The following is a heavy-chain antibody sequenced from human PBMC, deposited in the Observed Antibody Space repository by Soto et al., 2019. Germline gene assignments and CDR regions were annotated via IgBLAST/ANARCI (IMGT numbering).Heavy chain of an antibody. D-gene: IGHD3-3*01. CDR2: IYYSGST. V-gene: IGHV4-31*03. CDR3: ARGPSRDFAGHTWFDP. CDR1: GGSISSGGYY. J-gene: IGHJ5*02. Sequence: PSETLSLTCTVSGGSISSGGYYWSWIRQHPGKGLEWIGYIYYSGSTYYNPSLNSRVTISVDTSNNQFSLKLSSVTAADTAVYYCARGPSRDFAGHTWFDPWGKGNLVTV.